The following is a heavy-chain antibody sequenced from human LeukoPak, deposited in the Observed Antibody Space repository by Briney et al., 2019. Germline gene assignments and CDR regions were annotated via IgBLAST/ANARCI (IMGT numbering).Heavy chain of an antibody. CDR1: GATFISYA. D-gene: IGHD2-15*01. Sequence: SVKVSCKASGATFISYAMSWVRQAPGQGLEWMGGIIPIFGTANYAQKSQGRVTITADKSTSTAYMEVSSLRSEDTAVYYCAGGRPRGYCSGGSCYHNFDYWGQGTLVTVSS. V-gene: IGHV1-69*06. J-gene: IGHJ4*02. CDR2: IIPIFGTA. CDR3: AGGRPRGYCSGGSCYHNFDY.